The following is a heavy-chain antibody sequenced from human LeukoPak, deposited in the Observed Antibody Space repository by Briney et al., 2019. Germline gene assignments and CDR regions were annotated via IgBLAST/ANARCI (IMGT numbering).Heavy chain of an antibody. CDR2: ISSSGTTI. D-gene: IGHD6-19*01. Sequence: QPGGSLRLSCAASGFTFSTYSMNWVRQAPGKGPEWVSYISSSGTTISYADSVKGRFTISRDNVKNSLYLQTNSLRAEDTAVYYCAGRAVAEVYWGQGTLVTVSS. J-gene: IGHJ4*02. V-gene: IGHV3-48*01. CDR3: AGRAVAEVY. CDR1: GFTFSTYS.